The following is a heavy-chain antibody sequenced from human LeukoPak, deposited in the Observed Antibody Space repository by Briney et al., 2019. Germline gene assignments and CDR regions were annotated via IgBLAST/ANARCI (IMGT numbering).Heavy chain of an antibody. D-gene: IGHD3-9*01. V-gene: IGHV5-51*01. CDR3: ARVGADYDILTGYDY. CDR2: IYPDDSDT. J-gene: IGHJ4*02. CDR1: GYSFTSYW. Sequence: GESLQISCKGSGYSFTSYWIGWVRQMPGKGLEWMGIIYPDDSDTRHSPSFQGQVTISADKSISTAHLQWSSLKASDTAMYYCARVGADYDILTGYDYWGQGTLVTVSS.